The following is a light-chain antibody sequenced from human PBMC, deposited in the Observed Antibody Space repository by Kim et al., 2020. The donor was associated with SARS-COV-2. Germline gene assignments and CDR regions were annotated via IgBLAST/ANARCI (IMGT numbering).Light chain of an antibody. J-gene: IGLJ3*02. Sequence: ALGQNVRITCQGDSLRTCYASWYQQKPRQAPLLVMYNNDNRPSGIPDRFSGSSSGNTASLTITGAQAEDEADYYCNCRGSSGNLWVFGGGTKLTVL. V-gene: IGLV3-19*01. CDR3: NCRGSSGNLWV. CDR2: NND. CDR1: SLRTCY.